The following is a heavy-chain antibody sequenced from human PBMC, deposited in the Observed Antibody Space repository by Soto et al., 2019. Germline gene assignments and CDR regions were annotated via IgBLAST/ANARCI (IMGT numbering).Heavy chain of an antibody. Sequence: PSETLSLTCTVSGGSFSSSSYYWTWIRQPPGKGLEWVGYVYYSGTTYYNPSLQSRVTISVDTSKNQFSLKVKSVTAADTAIYYCARAGSTWRYFFDYWGQGSLVTVSS. CDR3: ARAGSTWRYFFDY. V-gene: IGHV4-61*01. J-gene: IGHJ4*02. D-gene: IGHD6-13*01. CDR2: VYYSGTT. CDR1: GGSFSSSSYY.